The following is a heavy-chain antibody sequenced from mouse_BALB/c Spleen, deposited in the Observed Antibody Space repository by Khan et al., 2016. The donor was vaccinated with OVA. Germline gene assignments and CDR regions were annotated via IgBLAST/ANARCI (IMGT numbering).Heavy chain of an antibody. CDR1: GYTFTNYI. J-gene: IGHJ3*01. CDR2: INPYNDGA. V-gene: IGHV1S136*01. Sequence: EVQLQESGPVLVKPGASVKMSCKASGYTFTNYIVHWVQQKPGQGLEWIGYINPYNDGAKYNETFKGKATLTSDKSSSTAYMELSGLTSDDSAVYYCARDFGSSFWFADWGQGTLVTGAA. D-gene: IGHD1-1*01. CDR3: ARDFGSSFWFAD.